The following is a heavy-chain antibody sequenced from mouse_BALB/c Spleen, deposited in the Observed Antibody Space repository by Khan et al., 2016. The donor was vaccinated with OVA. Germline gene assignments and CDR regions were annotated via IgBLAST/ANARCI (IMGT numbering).Heavy chain of an antibody. CDR2: INPYIGET. V-gene: IGHV1-20*02. D-gene: IGHD1-1*01. Sequence: VQLKESGPELVRPGASVKISCKASGYSFTGYFMNWVMQSHGKSLEWIGRINPYIGETFYNQRFKDKATLTVDESSSTAYMELRSLASEDSAVYYCTRIYRSDFDYWGQGTTLTVSS. CDR3: TRIYRSDFDY. CDR1: GYSFTGYF. J-gene: IGHJ2*01.